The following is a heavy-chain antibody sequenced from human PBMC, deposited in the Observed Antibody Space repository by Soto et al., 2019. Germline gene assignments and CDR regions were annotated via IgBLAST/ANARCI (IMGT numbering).Heavy chain of an antibody. D-gene: IGHD2-21*02. Sequence: ASETLSLTCTVSGGSISSYYGSWIRQPPGKGLEWIGYIYYSGSTNSHPSLKSRVTISVDTSKNQFSLKLSSVTAADTAVYYCARGRLVTAIPDPPDYWGQGTLVTVSS. J-gene: IGHJ4*02. CDR3: ARGRLVTAIPDPPDY. V-gene: IGHV4-59*01. CDR2: IYYSGST. CDR1: GGSISSYY.